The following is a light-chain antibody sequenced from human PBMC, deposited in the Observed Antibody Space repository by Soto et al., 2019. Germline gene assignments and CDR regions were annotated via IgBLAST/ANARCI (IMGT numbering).Light chain of an antibody. Sequence: EIVMTQSPATLSVSPGERATLSCRASQSVSSTLAWYQQKPGQAPRLLIDGASTRATGIPARFSGSGSGTEFTLTISSLQSEDFAVYYCQQYNNWPPWTFGQGTKLEIK. CDR1: QSVSST. CDR3: QQYNNWPPWT. J-gene: IGKJ2*02. V-gene: IGKV3-15*01. CDR2: GAS.